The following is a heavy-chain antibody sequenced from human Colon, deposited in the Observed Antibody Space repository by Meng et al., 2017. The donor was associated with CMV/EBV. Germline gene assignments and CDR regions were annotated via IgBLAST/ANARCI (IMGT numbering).Heavy chain of an antibody. J-gene: IGHJ5*02. Sequence: SYWSVNSDDAFWSWLRQPPGKGLEWIGYIHYSGNTNCHPSLKRLVTMSIETSKNQFSLTLFSVTAADTAVYYCARDVMLPAPFFDPWGQGTLVTVSS. V-gene: IGHV4-61*08. CDR1: YWSVNSDDAF. CDR3: ARDVMLPAPFFDP. CDR2: IHYSGNT. D-gene: IGHD2-2*01.